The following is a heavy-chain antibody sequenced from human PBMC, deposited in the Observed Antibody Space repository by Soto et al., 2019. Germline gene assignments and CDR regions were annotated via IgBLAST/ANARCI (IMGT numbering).Heavy chain of an antibody. CDR2: IYHSGST. D-gene: IGHD6-13*01. CDR3: ARPIAAAGGSPRVGAFDX. Sequence: SETLSLTCAVSGGSISSINWWSWVRQPPGKGLEWIGEIYHSGSTNYNPSLKSRFTISGDKSKNQFSLKLSSVTAADTAVYYCARPIAAAGGSPRVGAFDXWGQGTLVTVS. CDR1: GGSISSINW. J-gene: IGHJ3*02. V-gene: IGHV4-4*02.